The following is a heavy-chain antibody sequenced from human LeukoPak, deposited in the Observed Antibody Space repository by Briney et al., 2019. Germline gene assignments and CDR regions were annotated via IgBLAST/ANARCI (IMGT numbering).Heavy chain of an antibody. V-gene: IGHV4-34*01. J-gene: IGHJ4*02. CDR1: GGSFSGYY. D-gene: IGHD3-3*01. Sequence: SETLSLTCAVYGGSFSGYYWSWIRQPPGKGLEWLGEINHSGSTNYNPSLKSRVTISVDTSKNQFSLKLSSVTAADTAVYYCARGRSPKRRFLEWPPKDWYFDYWGQGTLVTVSS. CDR3: ARGRSPKRRFLEWPPKDWYFDY. CDR2: INHSGST.